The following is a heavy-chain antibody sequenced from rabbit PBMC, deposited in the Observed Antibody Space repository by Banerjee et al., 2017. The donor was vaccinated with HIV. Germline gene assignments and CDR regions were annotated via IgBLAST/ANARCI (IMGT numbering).Heavy chain of an antibody. J-gene: IGHJ4*01. CDR3: ARDLAGVIGWNFNL. D-gene: IGHD4-1*01. CDR1: GIDFSSFYY. Sequence: QEQLEESGGDLVKPEGSLTLTCTASGIDFSSFYYMCWVRQAPGKGLEWIACIDAGSSGTTYYASWAKGRFTISKTSSTTVTLQMTSLTAADTATYFCARDLAGVIGWNFNLWGPGTLVTVS. CDR2: IDAGSSGTT. V-gene: IGHV1S45*01.